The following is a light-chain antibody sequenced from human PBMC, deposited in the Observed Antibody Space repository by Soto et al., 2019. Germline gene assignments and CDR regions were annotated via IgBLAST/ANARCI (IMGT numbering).Light chain of an antibody. V-gene: IGKV1-27*01. CDR2: AAS. CDR3: XKXXSALSIT. J-gene: IGKJ5*01. Sequence: DIQMTQSPSSLSASVGDRVTITCRASQGISNYLAWYQQKPGKVPKLLIYAASTLQSGVPSRFSGSGSGTDFTLTISSLQPEDVATYYCXKXXSALSITFXQGTRLEIK. CDR1: QGISNY.